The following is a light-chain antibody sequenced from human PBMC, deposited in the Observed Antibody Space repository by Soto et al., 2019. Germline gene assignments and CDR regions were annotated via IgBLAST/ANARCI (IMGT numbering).Light chain of an antibody. V-gene: IGKV1-12*01. J-gene: IGKJ4*01. CDR2: IVS. Sequence: DIQMTQSPSTLSGSVGDRVTITGRASHTISRWLAWYHQKPGKAPKVLVSIVSSLQSGVPSSVSGSLSETDFTLTITSLQPEDSATYYCQQGNSFPLTFGGGTKVDIK. CDR3: QQGNSFPLT. CDR1: HTISRW.